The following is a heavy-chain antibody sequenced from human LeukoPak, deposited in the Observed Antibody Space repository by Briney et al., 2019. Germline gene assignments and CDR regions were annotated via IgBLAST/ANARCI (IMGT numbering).Heavy chain of an antibody. Sequence: GGSLRLSCAASGFTFSSYGMHWVRQAPGKGLEWVAVISHDGSNKQYADSLKGRFTISRDNSKTTLYLQMNSLRAEDTAVYYCARDKVVGATFFDYWGQGTLVTVSS. CDR2: ISHDGSNK. J-gene: IGHJ4*02. CDR1: GFTFSSYG. D-gene: IGHD1-26*01. V-gene: IGHV3-30*03. CDR3: ARDKVVGATFFDY.